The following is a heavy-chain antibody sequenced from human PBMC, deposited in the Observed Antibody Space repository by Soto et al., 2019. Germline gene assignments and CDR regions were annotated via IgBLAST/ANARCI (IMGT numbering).Heavy chain of an antibody. J-gene: IGHJ6*02. CDR2: ISSNGGST. CDR3: VKSPRIAASTNAHGMDV. D-gene: IGHD6-13*01. CDR1: GFTFSSYA. V-gene: IGHV3-64D*08. Sequence: GGSLRLSCSASGFTFSSYAMHWVRQAPGKGLEYVSAISSNGGSTYYADSVKGRFTISRDNSKNTLYLQMSSLRAEDTAVYYCVKSPRIAASTNAHGMDVWGQGTTVTVSS.